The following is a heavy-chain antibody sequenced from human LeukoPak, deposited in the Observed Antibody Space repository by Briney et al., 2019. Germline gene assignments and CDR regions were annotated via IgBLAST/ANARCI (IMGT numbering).Heavy chain of an antibody. D-gene: IGHD6-13*01. CDR3: ARQAADPYYYYYMDV. V-gene: IGHV4-39*01. Sequence: PSETLSLTCTISGGSIDTYNYYWGWIRQPPGKGLEWIGSIYYIGSTYYNPSLKSRVTISVDTSKNQFSLKLSSVTAADTAVYYCARQAADPYYYYYMDVWGKGTTVTISS. CDR2: IYYIGST. J-gene: IGHJ6*03. CDR1: GGSIDTYNYY.